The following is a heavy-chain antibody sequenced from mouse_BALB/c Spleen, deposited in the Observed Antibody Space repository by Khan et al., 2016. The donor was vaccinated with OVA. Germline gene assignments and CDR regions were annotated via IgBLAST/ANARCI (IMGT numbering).Heavy chain of an antibody. D-gene: IGHD2-1*01. V-gene: IGHV5-9-3*01. CDR2: ISSGGDYF. Sequence: EVELVESGGDLVKPGGSQKLSCSASGFTFSTFAMSWVRQTPEKRLEWVATISSGGDYFYYPDSVKGRFTISRDNAKNTLYLQMSSLRSEDTAMYYCARHNYCPFAYWGQGTLVTVSA. CDR1: GFTFSTFA. J-gene: IGHJ3*01. CDR3: ARHNYCPFAY.